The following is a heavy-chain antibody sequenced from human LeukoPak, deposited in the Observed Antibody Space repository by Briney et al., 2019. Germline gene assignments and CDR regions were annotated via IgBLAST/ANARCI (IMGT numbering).Heavy chain of an antibody. CDR2: INHSGST. CDR3: ARGRRVRYFDWLFYAPFDY. D-gene: IGHD3-9*01. J-gene: IGHJ4*02. CDR1: GGSYSGYY. V-gene: IGHV4-34*01. Sequence: PSETLSLTCAVYGGSYSGYYWSWIRQPPGKGLEWIGEINHSGSTNYNPSLKSRVTISVDTSKNQFSLKLSSVTAADTAVYYCARGRRVRYFDWLFYAPFDYWGQGTLVTVSS.